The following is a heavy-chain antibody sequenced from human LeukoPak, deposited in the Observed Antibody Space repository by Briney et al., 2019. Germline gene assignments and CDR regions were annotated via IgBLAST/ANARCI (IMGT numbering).Heavy chain of an antibody. V-gene: IGHV4-30-4*01. CDR2: IYYSGST. Sequence: SETLSLTCTVSGGSISSGDYYWSWIRQPPGKGLEWIGYIYYSGSTYYNPSLKSRVTISVDTSKNQFSLKLSSVTAADTAVYYCAREYCSSTSCYNWFGPWGQGTLVTVSS. J-gene: IGHJ5*02. CDR1: GGSISSGDYY. D-gene: IGHD2-2*01. CDR3: AREYCSSTSCYNWFGP.